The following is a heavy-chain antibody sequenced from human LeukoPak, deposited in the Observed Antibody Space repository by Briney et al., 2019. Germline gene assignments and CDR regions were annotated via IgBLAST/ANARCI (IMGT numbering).Heavy chain of an antibody. Sequence: SETLSLTCTVSGGSISSYYWSWIRQPPGKGLEWIGYIYYSGSTNYNPSLKSRVTISVDTSKNQFSLKLSSVTAADTAAYYCARESGGSGSYVDYWGQGTLVTVSS. V-gene: IGHV4-59*01. CDR3: ARESGGSGSYVDY. CDR1: GGSISSYY. D-gene: IGHD3-10*01. J-gene: IGHJ4*02. CDR2: IYYSGST.